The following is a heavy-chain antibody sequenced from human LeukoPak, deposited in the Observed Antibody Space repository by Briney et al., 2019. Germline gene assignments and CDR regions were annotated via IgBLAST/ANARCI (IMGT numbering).Heavy chain of an antibody. V-gene: IGHV4-34*01. CDR1: GGSFSGYY. CDR2: INHSGST. D-gene: IGHD3-10*01. J-gene: IGHJ4*01. CDR3: ARGNGIGRGGFFGYDY. Sequence: SETLSLTCAVYGGSFSGYYWSWIRQPPGKGLEWIGEINHSGSTNYNPSLKSRVTISVDTSKNQFSLKLSSVTAADTAVYYCARGNGIGRGGFFGYDYWGQGNL.